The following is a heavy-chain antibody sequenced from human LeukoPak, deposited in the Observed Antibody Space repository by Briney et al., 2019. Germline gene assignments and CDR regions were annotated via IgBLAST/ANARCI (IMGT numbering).Heavy chain of an antibody. V-gene: IGHV3-7*05. D-gene: IGHD6-6*01. CDR1: GFTFSVYW. CDR3: VRDGPGGIEARKRYYGMDV. CDR2: INQDGSEK. Sequence: TGGSLRLSCAASGFTFSVYWMSCIRQAPGKGREWVASINQDGSEKYYVDSVKGRCTISRDNAKTSLYLQMSSLRAEDAAAYYCVRDGPGGIEARKRYYGMDVWGQGTTVSVSS. J-gene: IGHJ6*02.